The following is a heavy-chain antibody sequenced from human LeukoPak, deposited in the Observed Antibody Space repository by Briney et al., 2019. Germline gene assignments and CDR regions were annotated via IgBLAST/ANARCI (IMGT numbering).Heavy chain of an antibody. D-gene: IGHD3-22*01. CDR1: GYTLTGYY. CDR2: INPNSGGT. CDR3: ARDFEYYYDTKWYAFDI. V-gene: IGHV1-2*02. Sequence: ASVKASCKASGYTLTGYYMHWVRQAPGQGLEWMGWINPNSGGTNYAQKFQGRVTMTRETSISTAYMELSRLRSDDTAVYYCARDFEYYYDTKWYAFDIWGQGTMVAVSS. J-gene: IGHJ3*02.